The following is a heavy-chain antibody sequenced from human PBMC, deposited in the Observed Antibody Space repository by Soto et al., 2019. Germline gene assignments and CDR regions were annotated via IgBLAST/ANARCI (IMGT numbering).Heavy chain of an antibody. D-gene: IGHD2-21*02. CDR3: AKVQEFCGYNCYTVDS. CDR1: GDTFSNYA. J-gene: IGHJ4*02. V-gene: IGHV1-69*13. CDR2: IIPIFGTA. Sequence: SVKVSCKASGDTFSNYAISWVRQAHGQGLEWMGGIIPIFGTANYAQKFQGRVTITADESTSTAYMELNSLRAEDTALYYCAKVQEFCGYNCYTVDSWGQGALVT.